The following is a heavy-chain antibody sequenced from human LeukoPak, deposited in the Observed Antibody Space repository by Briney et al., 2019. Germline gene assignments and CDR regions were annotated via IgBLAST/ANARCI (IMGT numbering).Heavy chain of an antibody. Sequence: PSETLSLTCTVSGGSISSYYWSWIRQPPGKGLEWIGYIYYSGSTNYNPSLKSRVTISVDTSKSQFSLKLSSVTAADTAVYYCAREMSPDAFDIWGQGTMVTVSS. V-gene: IGHV4-59*01. CDR2: IYYSGST. CDR1: GGSISSYY. CDR3: AREMSPDAFDI. J-gene: IGHJ3*02.